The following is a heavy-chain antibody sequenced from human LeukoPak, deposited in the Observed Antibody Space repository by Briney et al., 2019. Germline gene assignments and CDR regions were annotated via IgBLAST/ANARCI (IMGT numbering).Heavy chain of an antibody. J-gene: IGHJ4*02. D-gene: IGHD5-18*01. Sequence: SETLSLTCAVYGGSFSNYYWSWIRQPPGKGLEWIGEINHSGSTNYSPSLKSRVTISVDTSKNQFSLKLSSVTAADTAVHYCARGGRGYEWGQGTLVTVSS. CDR3: ARGGRGYE. V-gene: IGHV4-34*01. CDR2: INHSGST. CDR1: GGSFSNYY.